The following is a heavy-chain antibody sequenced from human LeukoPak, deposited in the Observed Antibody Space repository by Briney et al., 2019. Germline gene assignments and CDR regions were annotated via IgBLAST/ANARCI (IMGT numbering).Heavy chain of an antibody. J-gene: IGHJ5*02. D-gene: IGHD3-3*01. CDR3: AREGLPDFWSGENWFDP. V-gene: IGHV3-7*01. CDR2: IKPDGSEK. CDR1: GLAFSSYW. Sequence: PGGSLRLSCVASGLAFSSYWMRWVRQAPGKGLEWVANIKPDGSEKNYVDSVKGRFTTSRDNAKNSLYLQMNSLRADDTAVYYCAREGLPDFWSGENWFDPWGQGTLVTVSS.